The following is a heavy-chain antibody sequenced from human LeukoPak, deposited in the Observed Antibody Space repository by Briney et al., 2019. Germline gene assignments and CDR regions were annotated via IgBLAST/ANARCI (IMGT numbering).Heavy chain of an antibody. Sequence: PSETLSLTCAASGGSISSSNWWSWVRQPPGKGLEWIGEIYHSGSTNYNPSLKSRVTISVDKSKNQFSLKLSSVTAADTAVYYCARYYGSGSYIWFDPWGQGTLVTVSS. CDR3: ARYYGSGSYIWFDP. V-gene: IGHV4-4*02. D-gene: IGHD3-10*01. CDR2: IYHSGST. J-gene: IGHJ5*02. CDR1: GGSISSSNW.